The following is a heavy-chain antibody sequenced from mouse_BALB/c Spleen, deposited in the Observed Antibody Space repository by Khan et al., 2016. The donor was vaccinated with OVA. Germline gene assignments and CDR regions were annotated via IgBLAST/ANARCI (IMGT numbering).Heavy chain of an antibody. Sequence: VQLQQPGAELVKPGASVKLSCKASGYTFTSYWMHWVKQRPGQGLEWIGEINPSHGRTNYNEKFKSKATLTVDKSSNTAYMQLSSLTSEDSAVYYCARSTMITTEFAYWGQGPLVTVSA. J-gene: IGHJ3*01. V-gene: IGHV1S81*02. CDR2: INPSHGRT. D-gene: IGHD2-4*01. CDR1: GYTFTSYW. CDR3: ARSTMITTEFAY.